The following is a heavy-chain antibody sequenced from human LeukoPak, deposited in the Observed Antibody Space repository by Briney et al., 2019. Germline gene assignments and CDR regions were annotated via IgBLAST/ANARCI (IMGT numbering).Heavy chain of an antibody. D-gene: IGHD5-12*01. CDR2: INPNNGGT. V-gene: IGHV1-2*02. Sequence: GASVKVSCKASGYTFTAYYVHWVRQAPGQGLDWMGWINPNNGGTNYAQKFQGGVTMTRDTSIKTVYMELRRLTSDDTAVYYCARGEGGYESGNLDSWGQGTLVIVSS. CDR3: ARGEGGYESGNLDS. CDR1: GYTFTAYY. J-gene: IGHJ4*02.